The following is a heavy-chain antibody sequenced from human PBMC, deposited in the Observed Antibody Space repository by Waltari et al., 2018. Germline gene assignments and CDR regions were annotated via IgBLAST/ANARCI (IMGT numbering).Heavy chain of an antibody. CDR2: IIPIFGTA. D-gene: IGHD3-10*01. Sequence: QVQLVQSGAEVKKPGSSVKVSCKASGGTFSSYSISWVRQAPGKGLEWMGGIIPIFGTANYAQKFQGRVTITADESTSTAYMELSSLRSEDTAVYYCARTYYYGSGSYYNSPYYGMDVWGQGTTVTVSS. V-gene: IGHV1-69*13. J-gene: IGHJ6*02. CDR3: ARTYYYGSGSYYNSPYYGMDV. CDR1: GGTFSSYS.